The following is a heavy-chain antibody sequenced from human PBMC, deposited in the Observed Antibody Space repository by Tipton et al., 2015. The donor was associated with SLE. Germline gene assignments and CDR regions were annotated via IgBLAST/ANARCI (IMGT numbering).Heavy chain of an antibody. CDR1: GFTFSNAW. CDR2: IKSKTDGGTT. V-gene: IGHV3-15*01. J-gene: IGHJ6*02. D-gene: IGHD7-27*01. Sequence: SLRLSCAASGFTFSNAWMSWVRQAPGKGLEWVGRIKSKTDGGTTDYAAPVKGRFTISRDDSKNTLYLQMNSLKTEDTAVYYCTTLGTGGKKNGMDVWGQGTTVTVSS. CDR3: TTLGTGGKKNGMDV.